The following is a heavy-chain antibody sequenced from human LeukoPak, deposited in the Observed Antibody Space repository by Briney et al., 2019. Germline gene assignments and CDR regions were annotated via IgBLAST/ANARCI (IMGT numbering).Heavy chain of an antibody. CDR1: GYTFTGYY. CDR2: INPNSGGT. D-gene: IGHD3-9*01. Sequence: GASVKVSCKASGYTFTGYYMHWVRQAPGQGLEWMGWINPNSGGTNYAQKFQGRVTMTRNTSISTAYMELSSLRSEDTAVYYCARFPAGYDILTGASGYFDYWGQGTLVTVSS. V-gene: IGHV1-2*02. CDR3: ARFPAGYDILTGASGYFDY. J-gene: IGHJ4*02.